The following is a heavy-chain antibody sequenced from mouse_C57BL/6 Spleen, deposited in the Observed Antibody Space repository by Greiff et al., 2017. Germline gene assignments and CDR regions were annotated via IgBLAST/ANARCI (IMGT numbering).Heavy chain of an antibody. CDR1: GYTFTSSW. CDR3: ARRYYGNYDAMDY. V-gene: IGHV1-55*01. Sequence: QVQLQQSGAELVKPGASVKMSCKASGYTFTSSWITWVKQRPGQGLEWIGDIYPGSGSTNYNEKFKSKATLTVDTSSSTAYMQLSSLTSEDSAVYYGARRYYGNYDAMDYWGQGTSVTVSS. CDR2: IYPGSGST. D-gene: IGHD2-1*01. J-gene: IGHJ4*01.